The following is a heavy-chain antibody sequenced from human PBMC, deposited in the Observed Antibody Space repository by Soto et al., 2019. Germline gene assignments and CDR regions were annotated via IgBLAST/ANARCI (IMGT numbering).Heavy chain of an antibody. D-gene: IGHD6-13*01. CDR2: IYPGDSDT. J-gene: IGHJ3*02. CDR1: GYSFTSYW. Sequence: PGXSRKISCKGSGYSFTSYWIGWVRQMPVKGLEWMGIIYPGDSDTRYSPSFQGQVTISADKSISTAYLQWSSLKASDTAMYYCATSKQLNDAFDIWGQGTMVTVSS. V-gene: IGHV5-51*01. CDR3: ATSKQLNDAFDI.